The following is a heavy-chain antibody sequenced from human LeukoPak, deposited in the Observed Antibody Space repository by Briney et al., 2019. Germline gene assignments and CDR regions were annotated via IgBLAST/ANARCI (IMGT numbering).Heavy chain of an antibody. D-gene: IGHD3-3*01. CDR3: AKVGDFWSGYWANYYFDY. CDR2: ISGSGGST. Sequence: GGSLRLSCAASGFTFSSYAMSWVRQAPGKGLEWVSTISGSGGSTYYADSVKGRFTISRDNSKNTLYLQMNSLRAEDTAVYYCAKVGDFWSGYWANYYFDYWGQGTLVTVSS. V-gene: IGHV3-23*01. CDR1: GFTFSSYA. J-gene: IGHJ4*02.